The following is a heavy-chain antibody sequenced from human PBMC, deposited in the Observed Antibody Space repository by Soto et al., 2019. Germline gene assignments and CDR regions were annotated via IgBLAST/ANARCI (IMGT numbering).Heavy chain of an antibody. V-gene: IGHV3-21*01. Sequence: PGGSLRLSCVDSEFTFSSYWMHWVRQVPGKGLEWVSSISSSSSYIYYADSVRGRFTISRDNAKNSLYLQMNSLRAEDTAVYYCARDYYGSGSYPSHFDYWGQGTLVTVSS. CDR2: ISSSSSYI. J-gene: IGHJ4*02. CDR1: EFTFSSYW. CDR3: ARDYYGSGSYPSHFDY. D-gene: IGHD3-10*01.